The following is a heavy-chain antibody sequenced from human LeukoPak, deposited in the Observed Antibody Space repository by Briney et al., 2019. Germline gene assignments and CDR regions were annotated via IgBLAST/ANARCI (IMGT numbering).Heavy chain of an antibody. J-gene: IGHJ5*02. V-gene: IGHV4-4*02. CDR3: ARLEAFEHNWFDP. Sequence: SETLSLTCAVSGGSISSSNWWSWVRQPPGKGLEWIGEIYHSGSTNYNPSLKSRVTISVDKSKNQFSLKLSSVTAADTAVYYCARLEAFEHNWFDPWGQGTLVTVSS. CDR1: GGSISSSNW. CDR2: IYHSGST. D-gene: IGHD1/OR15-1a*01.